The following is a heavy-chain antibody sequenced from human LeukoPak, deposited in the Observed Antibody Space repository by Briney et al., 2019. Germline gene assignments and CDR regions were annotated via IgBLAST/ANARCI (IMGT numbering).Heavy chain of an antibody. CDR3: ARGRKRFRELLPFDY. CDR2: INHSGST. D-gene: IGHD3-10*01. Sequence: SETLSLTCAVYGGSFSGYYLSWIRQPPGKGLEWIGEINHSGSTNYNPSLKSRVTISVDTSKNQFSLKLSSVTAADTAVYYCARGRKRFRELLPFDYWGQGTLVTVSS. V-gene: IGHV4-34*01. J-gene: IGHJ4*02. CDR1: GGSFSGYY.